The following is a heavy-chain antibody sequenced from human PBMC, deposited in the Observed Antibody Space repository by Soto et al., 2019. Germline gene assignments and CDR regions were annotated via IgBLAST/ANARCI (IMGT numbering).Heavy chain of an antibody. D-gene: IGHD6-13*01. J-gene: IGHJ6*02. V-gene: IGHV3-30*03. CDR3: ACIGEDIAAAGTSRIYYYYGMDV. CDR2: ISYDGSNK. Sequence: PGGSLRLSCAASGFTFSSYGMHWVRQAPGKGLEWVAVISYDGSNKYYADSVKGRFTISRDNSKNTLYLQMNSLRAEDTAVYYCACIGEDIAAAGTSRIYYYYGMDVWGQGTTVTVS. CDR1: GFTFSSYG.